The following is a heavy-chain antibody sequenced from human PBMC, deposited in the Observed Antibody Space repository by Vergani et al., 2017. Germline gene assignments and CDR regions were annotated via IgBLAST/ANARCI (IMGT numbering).Heavy chain of an antibody. Sequence: EVQLLESGGGLVQPGGSLRLSCAASGFTFSSYAMSWVRQAPGKGLEWVSAISGSGGSTYYADSVKGRFTISRDNSKNTLYLQMNSLRAEDTAVYYCAKDAPRTVDTAMVTWAFDIWGQGTMVTASS. CDR1: GFTFSSYA. CDR2: ISGSGGST. V-gene: IGHV3-23*01. CDR3: AKDAPRTVDTAMVTWAFDI. D-gene: IGHD5-18*01. J-gene: IGHJ3*02.